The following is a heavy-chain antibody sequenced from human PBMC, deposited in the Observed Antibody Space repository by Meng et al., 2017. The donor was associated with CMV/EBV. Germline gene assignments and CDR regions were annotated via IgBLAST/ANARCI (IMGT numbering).Heavy chain of an antibody. CDR1: GGSLRDYS. Sequence: SLRCAVYGGSLRDYSWSWIRQPPGERLEWIGEINHSGSPNYNPSLKSRVTMAVDTSKNQFSLRLSSVTAADTAVYYCVRGGIATRPNYWGQGTLVTVSS. CDR2: INHSGSP. J-gene: IGHJ4*02. CDR3: VRGGIATRPNY. D-gene: IGHD1-1*01. V-gene: IGHV4-34*01.